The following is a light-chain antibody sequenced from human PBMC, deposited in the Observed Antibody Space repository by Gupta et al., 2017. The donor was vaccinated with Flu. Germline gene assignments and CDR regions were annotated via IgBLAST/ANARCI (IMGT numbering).Light chain of an antibody. Sequence: GTKATSTGWRNNVGGESVGWYQQNPGQAPVLLMYDDGDRRSGVPARFSASNSVNTAALTISRVEAGDEADYYYQVWDRSSDHVVFGGGTKLTVL. CDR2: DDG. CDR1: NVGGES. CDR3: QVWDRSSDHVV. V-gene: IGLV3-21*03. J-gene: IGLJ2*01.